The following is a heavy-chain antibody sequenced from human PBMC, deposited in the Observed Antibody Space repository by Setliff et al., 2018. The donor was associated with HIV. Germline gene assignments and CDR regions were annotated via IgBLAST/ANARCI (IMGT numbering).Heavy chain of an antibody. CDR2: VSTYNGHT. V-gene: IGHV1-18*04. CDR3: ARPLDSGSYPYDAFAF. J-gene: IGHJ3*01. D-gene: IGHD1-26*01. Sequence: RASVKVSCKASGYTFTTYGINWVRQAPGQGLEWMGWVSTYNGHTNYPQHLQGRVTMTTNTSTGTAYLELRSLRSDDTAMYYCARPLDSGSYPYDAFAFWGLGTMVTVSS. CDR1: GYTFTTYG.